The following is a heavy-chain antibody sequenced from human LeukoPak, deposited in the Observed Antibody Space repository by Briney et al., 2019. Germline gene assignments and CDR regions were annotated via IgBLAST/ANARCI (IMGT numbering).Heavy chain of an antibody. CDR1: GFTFSSYG. V-gene: IGHV3-30*03. Sequence: GRSLRLSCAATGFTFSSYGMHWVRQAPGKGLAWVAVISYDGSNKYYADSVKGRFTISRDNSKNTLYLQMNSLRAEDTAVYYCASRTNFLWAAYFDYWGQGTLVTVSS. D-gene: IGHD2/OR15-2a*01. CDR2: ISYDGSNK. J-gene: IGHJ4*02. CDR3: ASRTNFLWAAYFDY.